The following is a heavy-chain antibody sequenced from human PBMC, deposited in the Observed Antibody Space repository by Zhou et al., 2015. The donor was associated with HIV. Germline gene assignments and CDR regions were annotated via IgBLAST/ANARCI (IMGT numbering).Heavy chain of an antibody. D-gene: IGHD3-22*01. Sequence: QVQLVQSGAEVKKPGSSVKVSCKASGGSFTYHAISWVRQAPGQGLEWMGGIIPILGTTNYAQKFQGRVTITADESTNTAYMELSSLRSEDAAVYYCARSSGNYDYAFDVWGQGTKVIVSS. CDR3: ARSSGNYDYAFDV. CDR2: IIPILGTT. V-gene: IGHV1-69*01. J-gene: IGHJ3*01. CDR1: GGSFTYHA.